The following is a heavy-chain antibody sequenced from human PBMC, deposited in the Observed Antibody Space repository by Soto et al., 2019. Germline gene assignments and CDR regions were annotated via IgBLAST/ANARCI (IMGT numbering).Heavy chain of an antibody. D-gene: IGHD3-16*02. J-gene: IGHJ3*02. CDR3: TTDQYLGYDYVWGSYRSDAFDI. V-gene: IGHV3-15*01. CDR2: IKSKTDGGTT. Sequence: EVQLVESGGGLVKPGGSLRLSCAASGFTFSNAWMSWVRQAPGKGLEWVGRIKSKTDGGTTDYAAPVKGRFTISRDDSKNTLYLQMNSLKTEDTAVYYCTTDQYLGYDYVWGSYRSDAFDIWGQGKMVTVSS. CDR1: GFTFSNAW.